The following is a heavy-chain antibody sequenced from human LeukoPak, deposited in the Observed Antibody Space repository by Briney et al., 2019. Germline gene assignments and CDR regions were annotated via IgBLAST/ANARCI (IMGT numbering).Heavy chain of an antibody. CDR3: ARGQGFLLDL. Sequence: PGGSLRLSCAASGFSVSTKYMSWGRQAPGKGLEWVSIINVGGDTYYADSAKGRFTISRDTSKNTVYLQMDNLRAEDTAVYYCARGQGFLLDLWGQGTLVTVSS. J-gene: IGHJ5*02. CDR1: GFSVSTKY. CDR2: INVGGDT. V-gene: IGHV3-53*01. D-gene: IGHD3-10*01.